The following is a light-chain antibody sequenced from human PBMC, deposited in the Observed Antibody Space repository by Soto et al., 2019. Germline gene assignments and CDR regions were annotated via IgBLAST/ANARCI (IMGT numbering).Light chain of an antibody. Sequence: QSALTQPASVSGSPGQSITISCTGTSSDVGSYNLVSWYQQHPGKAPKLIIYEDSKRPSGVSNRFSGSKSGNTASLTISGLQAEDEADSYCCSYAGSGTYVFGTGTKVTVL. J-gene: IGLJ1*01. CDR2: EDS. V-gene: IGLV2-23*01. CDR1: SSDVGSYNL. CDR3: CSYAGSGTYV.